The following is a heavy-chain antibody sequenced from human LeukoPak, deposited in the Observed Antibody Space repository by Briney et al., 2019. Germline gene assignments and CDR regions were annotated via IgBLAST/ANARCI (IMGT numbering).Heavy chain of an antibody. CDR1: GGSISSYY. CDR3: ARDWAGSLHQNWFDP. CDR2: IYYSGST. J-gene: IGHJ5*02. V-gene: IGHV4-59*01. Sequence: SETLSLTCTVSGGSISSYYWSWIRQPPGKGLEWIGYIYYSGSTNYNPSLKSRVTISVDTSKNQFSLKLSSVTAADTGVYYCARDWAGSLHQNWFDPWGQGTLVTVSS. D-gene: IGHD1-26*01.